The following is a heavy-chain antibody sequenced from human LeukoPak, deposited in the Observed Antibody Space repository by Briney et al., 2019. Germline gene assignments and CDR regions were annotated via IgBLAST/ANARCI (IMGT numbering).Heavy chain of an antibody. CDR3: AKDHCSGGSCYFDY. D-gene: IGHD2-15*01. Sequence: GVLRLSCAASGFTFSSYAMSWVRQAPGKGLEWVSAISGSGTTYYADSVKGRFTISRDNSKNTLYLQMNSLRAEDTAVYYCAKDHCSGGSCYFDYWGQGTLVTVSS. J-gene: IGHJ4*02. CDR1: GFTFSSYA. V-gene: IGHV3-23*01. CDR2: ISGSGTT.